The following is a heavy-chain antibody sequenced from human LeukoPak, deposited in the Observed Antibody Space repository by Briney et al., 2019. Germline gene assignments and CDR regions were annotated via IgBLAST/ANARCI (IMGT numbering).Heavy chain of an antibody. CDR2: INEDGSEE. CDR3: ARDAVRGGDCDF. V-gene: IGHV3-7*01. CDR1: GFTFTNYW. J-gene: IGHJ4*02. D-gene: IGHD2-21*02. Sequence: GGSLRLSCAASGFTFTNYWMKWVRQAPGGGPEWLANINEDGSEEYYADSVKGRFTISRDNAKNSLYLRMNRLRAADTAVYYCARDAVRGGDCDFWGQGTLVAVSS.